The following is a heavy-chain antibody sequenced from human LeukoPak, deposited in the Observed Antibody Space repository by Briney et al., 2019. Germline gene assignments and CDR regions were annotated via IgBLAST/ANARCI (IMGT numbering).Heavy chain of an antibody. CDR2: ISGGGGNT. J-gene: IGHJ5*02. CDR1: GFTFSTYA. V-gene: IGHV3-23*01. CDR3: AKDPNYYDSIGPSGP. Sequence: PGGSLTLSCAASGFTFSTYAMNWVRQAPGKGLEWVSAISGGGGNTYYADSVKGRFTISRDNSKNTLYLQMNSLRAEDTAIYYCAKDPNYYDSIGPSGPWGQGTLVTVSS. D-gene: IGHD3-22*01.